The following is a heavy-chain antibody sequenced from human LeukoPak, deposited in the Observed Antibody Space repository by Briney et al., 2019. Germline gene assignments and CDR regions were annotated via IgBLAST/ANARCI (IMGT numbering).Heavy chain of an antibody. V-gene: IGHV4-34*01. D-gene: IGHD6-13*01. CDR2: IHYSGSA. Sequence: PSETLSLTCAVYGGSFSGYYWTWIRQPPGKGLEWIGEIHYSGSATYNPSLKSRVTISVDTSKNQFSLKLSSVTAADTAVYYCARDSNRYYYWGQGTLVTVSS. CDR1: GGSFSGYY. CDR3: ARDSNRYYY. J-gene: IGHJ4*02.